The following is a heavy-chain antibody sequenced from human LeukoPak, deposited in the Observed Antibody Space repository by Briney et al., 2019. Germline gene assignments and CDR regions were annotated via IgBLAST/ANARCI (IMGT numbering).Heavy chain of an antibody. CDR3: ARGKTVGYYHDSSGYSRHYYFDY. J-gene: IGHJ4*02. CDR2: INHSGST. D-gene: IGHD3-22*01. CDR1: GGSISSSSYY. Sequence: PSETLSLTCTVSGGSISSSSYYWGWIRQPPGKGLEWIGEINHSGSTNYNPSLKSRVTISVDTSKNQFSLKLSSVTAADTAVYYCARGKTVGYYHDSSGYSRHYYFDYWGQGTLVTVSS. V-gene: IGHV4-39*07.